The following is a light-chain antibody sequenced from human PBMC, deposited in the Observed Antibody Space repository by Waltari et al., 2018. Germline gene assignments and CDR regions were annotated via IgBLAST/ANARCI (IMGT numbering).Light chain of an antibody. CDR2: DVS. Sequence: QSALTQPASVSGSPGQSITISCTGTSSDVGGYNYVSWYQQHPGKAPKLMIYDVSRRPSGVSNRFAGSKSGNTASLTSSGLQAEDEADYYCSSYISSSTLELFGGGTSLTVL. V-gene: IGLV2-14*03. CDR1: SSDVGGYNY. J-gene: IGLJ2*01. CDR3: SSYISSSTLEL.